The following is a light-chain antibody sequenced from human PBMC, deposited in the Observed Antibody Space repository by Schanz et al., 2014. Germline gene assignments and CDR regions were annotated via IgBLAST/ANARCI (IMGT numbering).Light chain of an antibody. Sequence: EIVLTQSPATLSLSPGESATLSCRASQSVSTNLAWYQQKPGQAPRLLIYGASTRATGIQARFSGSGSGTEFTLTISSLQSEDFAVYYCQQYNNWPPPYTFGQGTKLEIK. CDR1: QSVSTN. CDR2: GAS. J-gene: IGKJ2*01. CDR3: QQYNNWPPPYT. V-gene: IGKV3-15*01.